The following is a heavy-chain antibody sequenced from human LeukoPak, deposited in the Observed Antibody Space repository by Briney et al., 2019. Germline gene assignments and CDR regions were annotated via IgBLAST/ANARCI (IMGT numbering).Heavy chain of an antibody. V-gene: IGHV4-39*07. Sequence: PSETLSLTCTVSGGSISSSSYYWGWIRQPPGKGLEWIGSIYYSGSTYYNPSLKSRVTISVDTSKNQFSLKLSSVTAADTAVYYCAREFSSRYYYGSGDYPENNWFDPWGQGTLVTVSS. D-gene: IGHD3-10*01. CDR1: GGSISSSSYY. J-gene: IGHJ5*02. CDR2: IYYSGST. CDR3: AREFSSRYYYGSGDYPENNWFDP.